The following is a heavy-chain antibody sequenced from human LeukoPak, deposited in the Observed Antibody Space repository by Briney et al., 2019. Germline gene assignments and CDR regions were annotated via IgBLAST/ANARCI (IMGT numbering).Heavy chain of an antibody. CDR3: AKARRIQLWLS. Sequence: GGSLRLSCAASGFTVSSNYMSWVRQAPGKGLEWVSVIYSGGSTYYADSVKGRFTISRDNSKNTLYLQMISLRAEDTAVYYCAKARRIQLWLSWGQGTLVTVSS. D-gene: IGHD5-18*01. CDR2: IYSGGST. J-gene: IGHJ5*02. CDR1: GFTVSSNY. V-gene: IGHV3-66*01.